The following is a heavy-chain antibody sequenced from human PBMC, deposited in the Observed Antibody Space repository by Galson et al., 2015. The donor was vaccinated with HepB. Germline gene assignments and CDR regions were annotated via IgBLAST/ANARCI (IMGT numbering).Heavy chain of an antibody. J-gene: IGHJ4*02. CDR1: GFTFSHYG. Sequence: SLRLSCAASGFTFSHYGMHWVRQAPGKGLEWVTAISYDGNNKYYADSVKGRFTISRDNSKNTVHLQMNGLTTEDTAVYFCARVLSSGWTRQFDYWGQGTLVAVSS. D-gene: IGHD6-19*01. CDR2: ISYDGNNK. CDR3: ARVLSSGWTRQFDY. V-gene: IGHV3-30*03.